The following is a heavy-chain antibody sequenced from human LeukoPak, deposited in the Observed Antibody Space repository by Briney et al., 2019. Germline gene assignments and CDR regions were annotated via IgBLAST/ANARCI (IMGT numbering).Heavy chain of an antibody. CDR2: MFYSGNT. D-gene: IGHD2-21*02. J-gene: IGHJ5*02. V-gene: IGHV4-39*01. Sequence: SQTLSLTCTVSGGSIRTNLSYCGWIRQSPGKGLEWVGSMFYSGNTFYNPSLKSRVTISADASKNQFSLQLSSVTAADTAVYYCARHTLVTAISTYNWFDPWGQGILVTVSS. CDR3: ARHTLVTAISTYNWFDP. CDR1: GGSIRTNLSY.